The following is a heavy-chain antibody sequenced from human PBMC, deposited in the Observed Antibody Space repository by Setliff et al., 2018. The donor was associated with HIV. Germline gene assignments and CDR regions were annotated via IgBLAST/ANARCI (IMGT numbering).Heavy chain of an antibody. D-gene: IGHD3-3*01. CDR2: ISYSGTT. J-gene: IGHJ4*02. V-gene: IGHV4-39*01. CDR3: ARHGLRFLACFDY. Sequence: PSETLSLTCTVSGDSLSSSSYYWGWIRQPPGKGLEWIGSISYSGTTYYNPSLESRVTISVDTSKNQFSLKLSSATATDTAVYYCARHGLRFLACFDYWGQGALVTVSS. CDR1: GDSLSSSSYY.